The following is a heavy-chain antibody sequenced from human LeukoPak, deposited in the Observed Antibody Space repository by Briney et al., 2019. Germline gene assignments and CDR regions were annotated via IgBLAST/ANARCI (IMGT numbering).Heavy chain of an antibody. Sequence: GGSLRLSCAASGFTFSSYGMHWVRQAPGKGLEWVAFIRYDGSNKYYADSVKGRFTISRDNSKNTLSLQMNSLRAEDTAVYYCAKNFWSDKYYYYYMDVWGKGTTVTVSS. J-gene: IGHJ6*03. CDR1: GFTFSSYG. CDR3: AKNFWSDKYYYYYMDV. V-gene: IGHV3-30*02. CDR2: IRYDGSNK. D-gene: IGHD3-3*01.